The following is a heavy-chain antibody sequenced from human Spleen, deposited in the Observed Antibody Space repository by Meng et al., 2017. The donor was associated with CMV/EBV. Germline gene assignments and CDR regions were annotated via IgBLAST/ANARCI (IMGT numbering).Heavy chain of an antibody. J-gene: IGHJ3*02. CDR1: TFSNYA. V-gene: IGHV1-69*04. CDR2: IIPILNMA. Sequence: TFSNYALSGQRTAPGQGLEWMTRIIPILNMATCAQSFRDRVALTTDKSTNTAYVELSSLKSEDTALYFCARDTPDCRSVSCHDAFDIWGQGTMVTVSS. CDR3: ARDTPDCRSVSCHDAFDI. D-gene: IGHD2-2*01.